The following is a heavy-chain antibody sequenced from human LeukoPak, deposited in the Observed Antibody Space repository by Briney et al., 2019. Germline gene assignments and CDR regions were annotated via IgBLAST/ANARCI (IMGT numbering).Heavy chain of an antibody. CDR3: AGIRSADAFDI. Sequence: GGSLRLSCAASGCTFSSYAMHWGCQAQGKGMEYVSTMSSNGGSTYYANSVKRRFNISRNNSKNTLNLQMGGLTAEDMAVYYCAGIRSADAFDIWGQGTMVTVSS. CDR1: GCTFSSYA. CDR2: MSSNGGST. V-gene: IGHV3-64*01. J-gene: IGHJ3*02.